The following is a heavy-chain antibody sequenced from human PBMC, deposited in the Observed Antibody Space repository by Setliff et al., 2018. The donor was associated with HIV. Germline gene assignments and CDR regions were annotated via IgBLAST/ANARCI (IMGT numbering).Heavy chain of an antibody. D-gene: IGHD3-9*01. V-gene: IGHV7-4-1*02. Sequence: GASVKVSCKASGYTFSSYGISWVRQAPGQGVEWMGWISACNGNTNYAQGFTGRFVFSLDTSVSTAYLQISSLKAEDTAVYYCATSHYDLLTYWFDPWGKGTLVTVSS. J-gene: IGHJ5*02. CDR1: GYTFSSYG. CDR3: ATSHYDLLTYWFDP. CDR2: ISACNGNT.